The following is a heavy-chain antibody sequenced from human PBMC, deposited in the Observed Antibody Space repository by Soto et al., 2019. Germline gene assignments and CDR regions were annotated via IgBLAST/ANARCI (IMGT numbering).Heavy chain of an antibody. D-gene: IGHD1-1*01. CDR3: ARGLRWTRSFDF. CDR1: GGYISSTSYY. J-gene: IGHJ4*01. Sequence: QLQLQESGPGLVKPSETLSLICSVSGGYISSTSYYWGWIRHSPGTALEWIASIYYTGTTYYNPSLKGRVAISVDTSKTQVSLKVNSVTAADTAVYYCARGLRWTRSFDFWGHGTLVTVSS. V-gene: IGHV4-39*01. CDR2: IYYTGTT.